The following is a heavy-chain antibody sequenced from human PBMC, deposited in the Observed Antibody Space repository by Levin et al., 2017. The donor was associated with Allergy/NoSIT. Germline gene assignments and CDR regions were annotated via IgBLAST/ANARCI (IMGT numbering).Heavy chain of an antibody. D-gene: IGHD3-10*01. Sequence: SGGSLRLSCAASGFTLSSYGMHWVRQAPGKGLEWVAVIWYDGSNKYYADSVKGRFTISRDSSENTLYLQMNSLRGEDTAVYYCARENSGSYYGRFDPWGQGTLVTVSS. V-gene: IGHV3-33*01. CDR3: ARENSGSYYGRFDP. CDR1: GFTLSSYG. CDR2: IWYDGSNK. J-gene: IGHJ5*02.